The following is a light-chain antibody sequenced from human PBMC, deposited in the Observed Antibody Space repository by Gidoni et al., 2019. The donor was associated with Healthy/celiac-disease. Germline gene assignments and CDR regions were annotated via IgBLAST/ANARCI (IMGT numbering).Light chain of an antibody. Sequence: DIQMTQSPSSLSASVGDRVTITCRASQGISNYLNWYQQKPGKAPKLLIYDASNLETGVPSRFSGSGSGTDLTITISSLQPEDIATYYCQQNDNLPITFGQGTKLEIK. CDR1: QGISNY. CDR2: DAS. V-gene: IGKV1-33*01. CDR3: QQNDNLPIT. J-gene: IGKJ5*01.